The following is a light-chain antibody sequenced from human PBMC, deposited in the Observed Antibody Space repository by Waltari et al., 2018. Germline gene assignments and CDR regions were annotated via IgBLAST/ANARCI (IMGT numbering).Light chain of an antibody. CDR1: QSISSY. J-gene: IGKJ2*01. V-gene: IGKV1-39*01. Sequence: DIQMTQSPSSLSASVGDRVTITCRASQSISSYLNWYQQKPGKAPELLIYGTSSLQRWVPSRFSGSGSGTDFTLTINSLQSEDFATYYCQQGYSTPYTFGQGTKLEIK. CDR3: QQGYSTPYT. CDR2: GTS.